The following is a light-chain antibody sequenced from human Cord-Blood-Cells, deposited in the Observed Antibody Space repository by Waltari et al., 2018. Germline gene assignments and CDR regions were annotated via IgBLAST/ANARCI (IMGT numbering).Light chain of an antibody. J-gene: IGKJ5*01. CDR3: QQSYSTPT. Sequence: DSVTITCRASQSISSYLNWYQQKPGNAPKLLIYAASSLQSGVPSRFSGSGSGTDFTLTISSLQPEDCATYYCQQSYSTPTFGQGTRLEIK. CDR2: AAS. V-gene: IGKV1-39*01. CDR1: QSISSY.